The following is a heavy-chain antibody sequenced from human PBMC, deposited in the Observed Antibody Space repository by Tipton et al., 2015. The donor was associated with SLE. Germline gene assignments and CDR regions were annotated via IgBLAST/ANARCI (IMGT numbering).Heavy chain of an antibody. CDR1: GGSISSRSYD. CDR2: IYDTGNT. CDR3: VGWGSSGYYYGFDY. J-gene: IGHJ4*02. Sequence: TLSLTCTVSGGSISSRSYDWGWIRQPPGKRLEWIGSIYDTGNTYYNPSLKSRVTISEDTSRNQFSLKLTSVTAADTAVYYCVGWGSSGYYYGFDYWGQGTLVTVSS. D-gene: IGHD3-22*01. V-gene: IGHV4-39*01.